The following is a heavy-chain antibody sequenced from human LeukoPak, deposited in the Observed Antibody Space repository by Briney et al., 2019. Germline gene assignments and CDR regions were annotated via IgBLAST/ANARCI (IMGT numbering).Heavy chain of an antibody. CDR1: GFTFSSYA. J-gene: IGHJ4*02. Sequence: PGGSLRLSCAASGFTFSSYAMHWVRQAPGKGLEYVSAISSNGGSKYYENSVKGRCTISRDNCKKTLYLQMGSLRAEDMAVYYCARGDGSNSVDYWGQGTLVTVSS. CDR3: ARGDGSNSVDY. D-gene: IGHD5-24*01. CDR2: ISSNGGSK. V-gene: IGHV3-64*01.